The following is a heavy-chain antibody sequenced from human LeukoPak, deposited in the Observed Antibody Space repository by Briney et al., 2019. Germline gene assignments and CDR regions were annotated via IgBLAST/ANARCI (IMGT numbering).Heavy chain of an antibody. CDR1: GGSISSGNYY. Sequence: IPSQTLSLTCTVSGGSISSGNYYWSWIRKPAGKGLEWIGRIYTSGSTNYNPSLKSRVTISVDTSKNQFSLKLSSVTAADTAVYYCARKNGRGYFDYWGQGTLITVSS. V-gene: IGHV4-61*02. D-gene: IGHD2-15*01. CDR2: IYTSGST. J-gene: IGHJ4*02. CDR3: ARKNGRGYFDY.